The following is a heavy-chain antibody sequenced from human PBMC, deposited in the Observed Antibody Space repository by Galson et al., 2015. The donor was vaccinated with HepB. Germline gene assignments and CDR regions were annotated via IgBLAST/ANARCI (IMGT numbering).Heavy chain of an antibody. CDR3: TRTLSWIQLWPALGY. CDR1: GFTFGDYA. D-gene: IGHD5-18*01. Sequence: SLRLSCAASGFTFGDYAMSWVRQAPGKGLEWVGFIRSKAYGGTTEYAASVKGRFTISRDDSKSIAYLQMNSLKTEDTAVYYCTRTLSWIQLWPALGYWGQGTLVTVSS. V-gene: IGHV3-49*04. CDR2: IRSKAYGGTT. J-gene: IGHJ4*02.